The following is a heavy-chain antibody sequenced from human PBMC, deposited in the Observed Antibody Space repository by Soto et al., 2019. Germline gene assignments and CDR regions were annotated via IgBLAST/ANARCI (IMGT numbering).Heavy chain of an antibody. J-gene: IGHJ6*02. V-gene: IGHV3-11*05. CDR3: VREYYYGMDV. Sequence: QEQLVESGGGLVRPGGSLRLSCAASGFTFSAYYMTWMRQAPGKGLEWVSYITSSSDYTNYAGSVKGRFTISRDSAKNSLYLQMNSLRVEDTAVYYCVREYYYGMDVWGQGTTVTVSS. CDR1: GFTFSAYY. CDR2: ITSSSDYT.